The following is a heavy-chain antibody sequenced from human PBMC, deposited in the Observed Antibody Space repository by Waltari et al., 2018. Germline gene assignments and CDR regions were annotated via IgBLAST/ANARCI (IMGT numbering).Heavy chain of an antibody. V-gene: IGHV3-9*01. CDR3: AKDIGRVDTAMVIGADDGYFDY. Sequence: EVQLVESGGGLVQHGRSLRLSCEASGFTFDDYAMHWVRQAPGKDLEWVSGISWNSGSIGYADSWKGRFTISRDNAKNSLYLQMNSLRAEDTALYYCAKDIGRVDTAMVIGADDGYFDYWGQGTLVTVSS. J-gene: IGHJ4*02. CDR2: ISWNSGSI. D-gene: IGHD5-18*01. CDR1: GFTFDDYA.